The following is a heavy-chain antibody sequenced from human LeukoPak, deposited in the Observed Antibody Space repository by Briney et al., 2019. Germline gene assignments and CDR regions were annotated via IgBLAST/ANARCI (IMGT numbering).Heavy chain of an antibody. D-gene: IGHD6-13*01. CDR1: GFTFSSYS. Sequence: PGGSLRLSCAASGFTFSSYSMNWVRQAPGKGLEWVSYISSSSSTIYYADSVKGRFTISRDNAKNSLYLQMNSLRAEDTAVYYCAGPYSSSWYGVDYWGQGTLVTVSS. CDR2: ISSSSSTI. J-gene: IGHJ4*02. V-gene: IGHV3-48*01. CDR3: AGPYSSSWYGVDY.